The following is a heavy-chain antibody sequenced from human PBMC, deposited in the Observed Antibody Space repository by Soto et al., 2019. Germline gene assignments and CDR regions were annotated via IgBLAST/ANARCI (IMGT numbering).Heavy chain of an antibody. CDR2: MYVSGST. V-gene: IGHV4-38-2*01. CDR1: GFSISSGYY. Sequence: SATLSLTCAVSGFSISSGYYWGWIRQPPGKGLEWIGSMYVSGSTYYNPSLKSRVTISVDTSKNQFSLKLSSVTAADTAVYHCAALVTDCSGYPDTFDVWGQGTRVRVFS. J-gene: IGHJ4*02. CDR3: AALVTDCSGYPDTFDV. D-gene: IGHD2-21*02.